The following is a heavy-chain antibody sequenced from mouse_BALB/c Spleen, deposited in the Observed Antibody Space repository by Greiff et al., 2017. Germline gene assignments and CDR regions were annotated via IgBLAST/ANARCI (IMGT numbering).Heavy chain of an antibody. CDR3: AITTAVDTRGLDY. CDR1: GFNIKDTY. D-gene: IGHD1-1*01. Sequence: EVKLVESGAELVKPGASVKLSCTASGFNIKDTYMHWVKQRPEQGLEWIGRIDPANGNTKYDPKFQGKATITADTSSNTAYLQLSSLTSEDTAVYYCAITTAVDTRGLDYWGQGTTLTVSS. V-gene: IGHV14-3*02. J-gene: IGHJ2*01. CDR2: IDPANGNT.